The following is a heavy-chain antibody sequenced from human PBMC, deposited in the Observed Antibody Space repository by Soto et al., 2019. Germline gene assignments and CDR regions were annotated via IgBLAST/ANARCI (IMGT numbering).Heavy chain of an antibody. V-gene: IGHV1-2*02. Sequence: ASVKVSCKVSGYTFTGYYMHWVRQAPGQGLEWMGWINPNSGGTNYAQKFQGRVTMTRDTSISTAYMELSRLRSDDTAVYYCARDIAVAGPYYYGMDVWGQGTTVTVSS. CDR1: GYTFTGYY. CDR3: ARDIAVAGPYYYGMDV. J-gene: IGHJ6*02. CDR2: INPNSGGT. D-gene: IGHD6-19*01.